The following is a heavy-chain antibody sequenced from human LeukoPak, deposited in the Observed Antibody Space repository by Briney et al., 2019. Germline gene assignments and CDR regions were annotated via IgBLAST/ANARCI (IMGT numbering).Heavy chain of an antibody. CDR3: AREKEDTAMIDY. Sequence: PGGSLRLSCAASGFTFSSYWMHWVRQAPGKGLVWVSRSDGTSTSYADSVKGRFTISRDNAKNSLYLQMNSLRAEDTAVYYCAREKEDTAMIDYWGQGTLVTVSS. CDR1: GFTFSSYW. CDR2: SDGTST. J-gene: IGHJ4*02. D-gene: IGHD5-18*01. V-gene: IGHV3-74*01.